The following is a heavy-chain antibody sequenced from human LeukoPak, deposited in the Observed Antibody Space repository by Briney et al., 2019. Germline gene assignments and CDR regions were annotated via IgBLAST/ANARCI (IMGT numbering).Heavy chain of an antibody. CDR2: ISYDGSNK. V-gene: IGHV3-30*18. CDR1: GFTFSSYG. D-gene: IGHD6-13*01. J-gene: IGHJ5*02. Sequence: GGSLRLSCAASGFTFSSYGMHWVRQAPGKGLEWVAVISYDGSNKYYADSVKGRFTISRDNSKNTLYLQMNSLRAEDTAVYYCAKGGEGISGWFDPWGQGTLVTVSS. CDR3: AKGGEGISGWFDP.